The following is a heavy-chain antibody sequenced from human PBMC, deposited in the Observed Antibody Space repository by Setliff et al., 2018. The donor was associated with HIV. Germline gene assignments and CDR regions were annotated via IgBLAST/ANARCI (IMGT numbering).Heavy chain of an antibody. V-gene: IGHV1-46*01. CDR3: ARGRLSWSPDF. CDR2: INPSGGEP. CDR1: GHSFTTYF. Sequence: ASVKVSCKASGHSFTTYFLHWVRQAPGQGLEWMGMINPSGGEPSYAQRFQGRVTMTRDTSTSTAYMELSSLTSDDTAIYYCARGRLSWSPDFWGQGTLVTVSS. J-gene: IGHJ4*02.